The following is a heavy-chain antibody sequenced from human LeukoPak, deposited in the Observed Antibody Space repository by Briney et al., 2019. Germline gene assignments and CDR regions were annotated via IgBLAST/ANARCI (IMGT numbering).Heavy chain of an antibody. J-gene: IGHJ6*03. Sequence: GGSLRLSCVVSGFTFSNYWMHWVRQAPGKGLVWVSRINDDGSSTSYADSVKGRFTISRDNSKYTLYLQMNSLRAEDTAVYYCAKHLPGYYNMDVWGKGTTVTVSS. CDR1: GFTFSNYW. D-gene: IGHD7-27*01. CDR2: INDDGSST. V-gene: IGHV3-74*01. CDR3: AKHLPGYYNMDV.